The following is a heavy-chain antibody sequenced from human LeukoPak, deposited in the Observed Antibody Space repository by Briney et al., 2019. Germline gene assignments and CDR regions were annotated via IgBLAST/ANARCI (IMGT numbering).Heavy chain of an antibody. CDR1: GSTFSTDA. V-gene: IGHV3-30*04. CDR3: ATDSYVSGSYYRLFY. Sequence: GGSLRLSCAASGSTFSTDAMHWVRQAPGKGLEWVAVISDDGSKIYYADSVKGRFTISRDNAKNTLYLQMNNLRAEDTAIYYCATDSYVSGSYYRLFYWGQGTLVTVSS. J-gene: IGHJ4*02. D-gene: IGHD3-10*01. CDR2: ISDDGSKI.